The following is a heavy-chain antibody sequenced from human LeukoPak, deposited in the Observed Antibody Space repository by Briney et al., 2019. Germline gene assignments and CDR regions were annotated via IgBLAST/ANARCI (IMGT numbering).Heavy chain of an antibody. V-gene: IGHV3-23*01. CDR1: GFTFSSYA. Sequence: GGSLRLSCAASGFTFSSYAMSWVRQALGKGLEWVSAISGSGGSTYYADSVKGRFTISRDNSKNTLYPQMNSLRAEDTAVYYCAKDAFHRSSWKSWFDPWGQGTLVTVSS. J-gene: IGHJ5*02. D-gene: IGHD6-13*01. CDR2: ISGSGGST. CDR3: AKDAFHRSSWKSWFDP.